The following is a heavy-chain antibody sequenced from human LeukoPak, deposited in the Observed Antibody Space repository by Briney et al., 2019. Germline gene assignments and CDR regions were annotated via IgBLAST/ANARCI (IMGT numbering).Heavy chain of an antibody. Sequence: GGSLRLSCAASGFTFDDYAMHWVRQAPGKGLEWVSGISWNSGSIGYADSVKGRFTISRDNAKNSLYLQMNSLRAEDTALYYCAKARLLWFGELLLKNAFDIWGQGTMVTVSS. V-gene: IGHV3-9*01. CDR1: GFTFDDYA. CDR3: AKARLLWFGELLLKNAFDI. D-gene: IGHD3-10*01. J-gene: IGHJ3*02. CDR2: ISWNSGSI.